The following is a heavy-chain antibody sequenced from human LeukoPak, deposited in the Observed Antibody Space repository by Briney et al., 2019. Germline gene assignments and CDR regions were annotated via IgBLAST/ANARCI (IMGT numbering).Heavy chain of an antibody. Sequence: GSLRLSCAASGFTFSSYWMGWVRQAPGKGLEWVANIKQDGSEKYYVDSVKGRFTISRDNAKNSLYLQMNSLRAEDTAVYYCARDAEDSSSWYVVYWGQGTLVTVSS. D-gene: IGHD6-13*01. J-gene: IGHJ4*02. CDR3: ARDAEDSSSWYVVY. CDR2: IKQDGSEK. CDR1: GFTFSSYW. V-gene: IGHV3-7*03.